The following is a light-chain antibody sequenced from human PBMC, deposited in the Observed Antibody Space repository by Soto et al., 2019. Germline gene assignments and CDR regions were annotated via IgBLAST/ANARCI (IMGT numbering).Light chain of an antibody. CDR1: NIGSKG. V-gene: IGLV3-21*04. CDR3: QVWDSSSDHVV. Sequence: YELTQPPSVSVAPGKTARITCGGNNIGSKGVHWYQQKPGQAPVLVIYYDSDRPSGIPERFSGSNSGNTATLTISRVEAGDEADYYCQVWDSSSDHVVFGGGTKLTVL. J-gene: IGLJ2*01. CDR2: YDS.